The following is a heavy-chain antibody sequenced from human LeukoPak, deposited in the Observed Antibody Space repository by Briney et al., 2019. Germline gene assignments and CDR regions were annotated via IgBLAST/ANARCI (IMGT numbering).Heavy chain of an antibody. V-gene: IGHV3-74*01. D-gene: IGHD3-10*01. Sequence: GGSLRLSYAASGFTFSSYWMHWVRQAPGKGLVWVSRINSDGSSTSYADSVKGRFTISRDNAKNTLYLQMNSLRAEDTAVYYCARSFRSSGSENFDYWGQGTLVTVSS. CDR1: GFTFSSYW. J-gene: IGHJ4*02. CDR3: ARSFRSSGSENFDY. CDR2: INSDGSST.